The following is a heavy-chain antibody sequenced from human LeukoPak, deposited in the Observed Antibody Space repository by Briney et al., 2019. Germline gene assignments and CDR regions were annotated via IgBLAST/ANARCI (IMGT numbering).Heavy chain of an antibody. CDR3: ARFTQHLVKRGAFDI. J-gene: IGHJ3*02. V-gene: IGHV3-7*01. D-gene: IGHD6-13*01. CDR2: IKQDGSEK. Sequence: GGSLRLSCAASGFTFSSYWMSWVRQAPGKGLEWVANIKQDGSEKYYVDSVKGRFTISRDNAKNSLYLQMNSLRAEDTAVYYCARFTQHLVKRGAFDIWGQGTMVTVSS. CDR1: GFTFSSYW.